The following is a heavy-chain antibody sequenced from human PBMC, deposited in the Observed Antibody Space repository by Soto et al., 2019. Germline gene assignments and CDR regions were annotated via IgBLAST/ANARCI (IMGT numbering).Heavy chain of an antibody. V-gene: IGHV3-23*01. CDR2: INGDGSPT. Sequence: GKGLEWVLSINGDGSPTYYADSVKGRFTISRDNFKNTLYLQMNSLRGEDTAVYYCSRESTASSRSSRDYRVHGTRVTVS. D-gene: IGHD2-2*01. CDR3: SRESTASSRSSRDY. J-gene: IGHJ4*01.